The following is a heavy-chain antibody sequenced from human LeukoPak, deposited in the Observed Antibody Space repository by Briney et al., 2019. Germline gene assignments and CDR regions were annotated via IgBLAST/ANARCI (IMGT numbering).Heavy chain of an antibody. CDR3: ATGEAFRDYYDSSGYYY. Sequence: ASVKVSCKVSGYTLTELSMHWVRQAPGKGLEWMGGFDPEDGETIYAQEFQGRVTMTEDTSTDTAYMELSSLRSEDTAVYYCATGEAFRDYYDSSGYYYWGQGTLVTVSS. D-gene: IGHD3-22*01. V-gene: IGHV1-24*01. J-gene: IGHJ4*02. CDR1: GYTLTELS. CDR2: FDPEDGET.